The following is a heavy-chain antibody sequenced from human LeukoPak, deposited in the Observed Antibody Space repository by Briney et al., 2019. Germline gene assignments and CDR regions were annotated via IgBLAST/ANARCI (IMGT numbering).Heavy chain of an antibody. D-gene: IGHD6-13*01. V-gene: IGHV4-59*01. CDR3: AGSQVAAAGTWFDP. CDR2: IYYMGSN. J-gene: IGHJ5*02. CDR1: GGSISSYY. Sequence: PSETLSLTCIVSGGSISSYYWSWIRQPPGKGLEWIGYIYYMGSNNYHPSLKSRVTISVDTSKNQFSLKLSSVTAADTAVYYCAGSQVAAAGTWFDPWGQGTLVTVSS.